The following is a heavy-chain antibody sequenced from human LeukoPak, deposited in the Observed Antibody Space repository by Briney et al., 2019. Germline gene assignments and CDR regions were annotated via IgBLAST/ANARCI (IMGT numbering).Heavy chain of an antibody. CDR1: GFTFSSYW. CDR3: AREYYDFWSGLYN. CDR2: IKQDGSEK. V-gene: IGHV3-7*01. Sequence: PGGSLRLSCAASGFTFSSYWMSWVRQAPGKGLEXXANIKQDGSEKYYVDSVKGRFTISRDNAKNSLYLQMNSLRAEDTAVYYCAREYYDFWSGLYNWGQGTLVTVSS. J-gene: IGHJ4*02. D-gene: IGHD3-3*01.